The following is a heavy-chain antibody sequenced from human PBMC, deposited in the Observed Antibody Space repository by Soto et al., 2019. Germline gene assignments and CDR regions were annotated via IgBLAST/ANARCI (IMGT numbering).Heavy chain of an antibody. Sequence: GESLKISCKGCGYSFTSYWIGWVRQMPGKGLERMGIIYPGDSDTRYSPSFQGQVTISADKSITTTYLQWSSLKASDTAIYYCAGLFDTSGWYDYWGQGTLVTVSS. J-gene: IGHJ4*02. CDR2: IYPGDSDT. V-gene: IGHV5-51*01. CDR3: AGLFDTSGWYDY. CDR1: GYSFTSYW. D-gene: IGHD6-19*01.